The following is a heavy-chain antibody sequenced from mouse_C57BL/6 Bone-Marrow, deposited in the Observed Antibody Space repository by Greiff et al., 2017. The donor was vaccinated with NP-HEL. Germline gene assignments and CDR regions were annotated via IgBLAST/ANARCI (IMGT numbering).Heavy chain of an antibody. Sequence: EVQLQQSGPELVKPGASVKISCKASGYSFTGYYMNWVKQSPEKSLEWIGEINPSTGGTTYNQKFKAKATLTVDKSSSTAYMQLKSLTSEDSAVYYCARNFYDYEENYAMDYWGQGTSVTVSS. CDR1: GYSFTGYY. CDR2: INPSTGGT. CDR3: ARNFYDYEENYAMDY. V-gene: IGHV1-42*01. J-gene: IGHJ4*01. D-gene: IGHD2-4*01.